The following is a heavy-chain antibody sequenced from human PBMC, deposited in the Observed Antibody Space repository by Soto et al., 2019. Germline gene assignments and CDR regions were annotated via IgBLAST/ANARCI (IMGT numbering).Heavy chain of an antibody. CDR2: LIPIFATS. CDR3: ARVYAATFFYYFDY. V-gene: IGHV1-69*13. J-gene: IGHJ4*02. D-gene: IGHD1-26*01. CDR1: GGTFSSYA. Sequence: SVKVSCKASGGTFSSYAVSWVRQAPGQGLEWMGGLIPIFATSNYGQKFQGRVTITADESTNTAYMELRSLRSEDTAVYYCARVYAATFFYYFDYWGQGTLVTVSS.